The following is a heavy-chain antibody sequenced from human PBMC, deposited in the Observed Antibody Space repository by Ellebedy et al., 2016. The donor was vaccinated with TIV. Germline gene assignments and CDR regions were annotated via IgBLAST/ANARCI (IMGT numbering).Heavy chain of an antibody. D-gene: IGHD1-1*01. CDR2: INTDGSTT. V-gene: IGHV3-74*01. CDR3: AKEGYGYFDY. CDR1: GLSFRSYW. Sequence: GGSLRLSCEASGLSFRSYWMHWVRQAPGKGLMWVSRINTDGSTTTYADSAKGRFTISRDNAKNTLYLQMNSLGAEDTAVYFCAKEGYGYFDYWGQGTLVTVSS. J-gene: IGHJ4*02.